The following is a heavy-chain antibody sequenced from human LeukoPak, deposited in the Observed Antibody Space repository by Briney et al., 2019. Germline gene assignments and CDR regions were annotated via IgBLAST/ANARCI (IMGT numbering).Heavy chain of an antibody. CDR1: GGSISGYY. Sequence: SETLSLTCTVSGGSISGYYWSWIRQPPGKGLGWIGFIHDSGNTYYNASLKSRVTISVDTSKNQLSLNLRSVTAADTAVYYCARGCSETTCYRGGFDYWGQGALVTVSS. D-gene: IGHD2-2*01. CDR3: ARGCSETTCYRGGFDY. CDR2: IHDSGNT. V-gene: IGHV4-59*08. J-gene: IGHJ4*02.